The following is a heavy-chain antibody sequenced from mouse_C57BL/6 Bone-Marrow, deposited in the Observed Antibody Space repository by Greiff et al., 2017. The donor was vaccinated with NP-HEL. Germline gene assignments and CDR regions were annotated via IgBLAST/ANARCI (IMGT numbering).Heavy chain of an antibody. CDR3: AREEVYYGNPYYFDY. CDR1: GYTFTSYW. J-gene: IGHJ2*01. V-gene: IGHV1-52*01. Sequence: QVQLQQSGAELVRPGSSVKLSCKASGYTFTSYWMHWVKQRPIQGLEWIGNIDPSDSETHYNQKFKDKATLTVDKSSSTAYMQLSSLTSEDSAVYYCAREEVYYGNPYYFDYWGQGTTLTVSS. CDR2: IDPSDSET. D-gene: IGHD2-1*01.